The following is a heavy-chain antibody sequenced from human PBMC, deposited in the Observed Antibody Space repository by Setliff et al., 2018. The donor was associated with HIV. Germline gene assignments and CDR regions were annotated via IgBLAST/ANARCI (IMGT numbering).Heavy chain of an antibody. CDR1: GFTFSSYW. CDR3: ARYNWNPLGYRFDY. CDR2: IKQDGSEK. Sequence: PGGSLRLSCAASGFTFSSYWMSWVRQAPGKGLEWVANIKQDGSEKYYVDSVKGRFTISRDNAENSLYLQMNSLRAEDTAVYYCARYNWNPLGYRFDYWGQGTLVTVSS. J-gene: IGHJ4*02. D-gene: IGHD1-20*01. V-gene: IGHV3-7*03.